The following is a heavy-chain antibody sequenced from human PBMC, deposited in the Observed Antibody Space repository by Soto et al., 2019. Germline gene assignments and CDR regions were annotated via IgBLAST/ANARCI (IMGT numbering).Heavy chain of an antibody. CDR2: VYYSGNT. J-gene: IGHJ4*02. CDR1: GGAISSSNYY. Sequence: SETLSLTCTVSGGAISSSNYYWGWIRQPPGKGLDWIGSVYYSGNTYYNPSLKSRVTISVDTSKNQFSLNLSSMTAADTAVYYCARLERNSNYAEYYFDYWGQGTLVTVSS. CDR3: ARLERNSNYAEYYFDY. V-gene: IGHV4-39*01. D-gene: IGHD4-4*01.